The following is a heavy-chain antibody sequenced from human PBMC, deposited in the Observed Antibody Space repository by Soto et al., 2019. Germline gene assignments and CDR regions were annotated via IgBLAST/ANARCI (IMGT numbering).Heavy chain of an antibody. CDR2: ISGSGGST. CDR3: AKDPDFWSGPSSRNWFDP. CDR1: GFTFSSYA. V-gene: IGHV3-23*01. J-gene: IGHJ5*02. Sequence: GGSLRLSCAASGFTFSSYAMSWVRQAPGKGLEWVSAISGSGGSTYYADSVKGRFTISRDNSKNTLYLQMNSLRAEDTAVYYCAKDPDFWSGPSSRNWFDPWGQGTLVTVSS. D-gene: IGHD3-3*01.